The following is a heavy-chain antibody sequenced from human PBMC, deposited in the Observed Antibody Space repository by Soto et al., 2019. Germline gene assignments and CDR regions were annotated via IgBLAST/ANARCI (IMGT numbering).Heavy chain of an antibody. V-gene: IGHV4-59*01. CDR3: ASLFCTSTSCYLRH. CDR2: IYYSGST. J-gene: IGHJ4*02. D-gene: IGHD2-2*01. Sequence: PSETLSLTCTVSGGSISSYYWSWIRQPPGKGLEWIGYIYYSGSTNYNPSLKSRVTISVDTSKNQFSLKLSSVTAVDTAVYYCASLFCTSTSCYLRHWGQGTLVTVS. CDR1: GGSISSYY.